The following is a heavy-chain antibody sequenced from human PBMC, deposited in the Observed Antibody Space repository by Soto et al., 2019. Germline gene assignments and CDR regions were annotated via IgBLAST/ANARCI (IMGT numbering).Heavy chain of an antibody. CDR1: GFTFSSYW. CDR2: IKQDGGEK. V-gene: IGHV3-7*01. Sequence: GGSLRLSCAASGFTFSSYWMSWVRQAPGKGLEWVANIKQDGGEKYYVDSVNDRFTISRDNAKNSLYLQMNSLRAEDTAVYYCARDDGSRSVDYWGQGTLVTVYS. D-gene: IGHD1-26*01. CDR3: ARDDGSRSVDY. J-gene: IGHJ4*02.